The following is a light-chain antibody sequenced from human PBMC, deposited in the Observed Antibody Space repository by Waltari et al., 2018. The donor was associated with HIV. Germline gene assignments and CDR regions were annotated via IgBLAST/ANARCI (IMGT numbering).Light chain of an antibody. J-gene: IGLJ1*01. Sequence: QSVLTQPPSASATPGQRVTIPCSGSTSIIGSHTVNWYQQLPGAAPKLLIFDNNQRPSGVPERFSGSRSGTSATLAISGLQSGDEADYYCSTWDDSLSANVFASGTTVTVL. V-gene: IGLV1-44*01. CDR3: STWDDSLSANV. CDR2: DNN. CDR1: TSIIGSHT.